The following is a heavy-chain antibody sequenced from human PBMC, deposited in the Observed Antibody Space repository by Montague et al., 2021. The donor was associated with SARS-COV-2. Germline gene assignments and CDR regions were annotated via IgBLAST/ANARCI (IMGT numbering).Heavy chain of an antibody. Sequence: CAISGDSVSSNSATWNWVRQSPSRGLEWLGRTYYRSKWYNDYAVSVRGRVTINPDTSKNQFSLQLSSVTPEDTAIYYCTSGREGNYNVMDVWGQGTTDTVSS. CDR3: TSGREGNYNVMDV. CDR1: GDSVSSNSAT. J-gene: IGHJ6*02. CDR2: TYYRSKWYN. D-gene: IGHD1-1*01. V-gene: IGHV6-1*01.